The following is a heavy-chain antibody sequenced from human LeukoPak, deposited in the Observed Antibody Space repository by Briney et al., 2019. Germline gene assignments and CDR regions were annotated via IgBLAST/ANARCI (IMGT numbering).Heavy chain of an antibody. Sequence: GGSLRLSCAASGFTFSNYWMHWVRHAPGKGLVWVSRVNDGGSSSNYADFVKGRFTVSRDNAKNTLYLQMNNLGAEDTAVYYCARVRVGGNRAFDIWGQGTMVTVSS. CDR3: ARVRVGGNRAFDI. V-gene: IGHV3-74*01. CDR2: VNDGGSSS. D-gene: IGHD4-23*01. J-gene: IGHJ3*02. CDR1: GFTFSNYW.